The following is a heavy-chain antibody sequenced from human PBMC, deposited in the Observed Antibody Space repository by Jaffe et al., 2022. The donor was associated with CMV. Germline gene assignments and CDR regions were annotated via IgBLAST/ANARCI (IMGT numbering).Heavy chain of an antibody. D-gene: IGHD2-8*02. J-gene: IGHJ4*02. V-gene: IGHV3-23*04. CDR1: GFTFNTYT. CDR3: AKDQVPQLLAPRSMDY. CDR2: ITASGATT. Sequence: EVQLVESGGGLVQPGGSLRLSCAVSGFTFNTYTMNWVRQAPGKGPEWVSGITASGATTYYADSVKGRFTVSRDNSKNTLYLQMHSLRAEDTAVYYCAKDQVPQLLAPRSMDYWGQGTLVTVSS.